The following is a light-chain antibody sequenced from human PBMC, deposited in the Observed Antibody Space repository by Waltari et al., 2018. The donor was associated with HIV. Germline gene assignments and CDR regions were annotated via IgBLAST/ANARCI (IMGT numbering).Light chain of an antibody. J-gene: IGLJ3*02. CDR1: SSNIGSTS. Sequence: QSVLTQPPSASGTPGQRVTISCSGSSSNIGSTSVFWYQQFPGTAPKVLIYRNDRRPSGVPDRFAASRSGTSASLVISGLRSEDEADYYCAAYDDNLPGWMFGGGTKLTAL. CDR2: RND. CDR3: AAYDDNLPGWM. V-gene: IGLV1-47*01.